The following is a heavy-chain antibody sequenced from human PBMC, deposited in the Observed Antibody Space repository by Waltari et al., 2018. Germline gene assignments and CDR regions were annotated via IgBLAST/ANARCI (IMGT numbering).Heavy chain of an antibody. CDR1: GGSISSYY. J-gene: IGHJ6*02. V-gene: IGHV4-59*01. D-gene: IGHD4-4*01. CDR2: IYYSGTT. CDR3: ARGIWDYSNYVPAYYYYGMDV. Sequence: QVQLQESGPGLVKPSEPLSLTCTVSGGSISSYYWTWIRQPPGRGLGWIGCIYYSGTTNYNPSLKSRVTISVDTSKNQFSLKLSSVTAADTAVYYCARGIWDYSNYVPAYYYYGMDVWGQGTTVTVSS.